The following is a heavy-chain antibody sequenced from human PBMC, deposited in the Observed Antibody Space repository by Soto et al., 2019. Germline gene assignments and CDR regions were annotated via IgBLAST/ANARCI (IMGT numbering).Heavy chain of an antibody. J-gene: IGHJ3*02. CDR1: GFTFSGYG. V-gene: IGHV3-30*18. CDR2: ISYDGSNK. CDR3: AKGDYGGNSHTVDI. D-gene: IGHD4-17*01. Sequence: QVQLVESGGGVVQPGRSLRLSCAASGFTFSGYGMHWVRQAPGKGLEWVAVISYDGSNKYYADSVKGRLTISRDNSQNTLYLQMNSLRAEDTAVYYCAKGDYGGNSHTVDIWGQGTMVTVSS.